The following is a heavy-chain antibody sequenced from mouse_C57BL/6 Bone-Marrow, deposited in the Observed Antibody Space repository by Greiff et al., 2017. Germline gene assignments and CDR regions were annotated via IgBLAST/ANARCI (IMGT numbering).Heavy chain of an antibody. CDR2: ISSGGSYT. J-gene: IGHJ2*01. D-gene: IGHD1-1*01. CDR3: ARQSTTVDFDY. Sequence: EVQRVESGGDLVKPGGSLKLSCAASGFTFSSYGMSWVRQTPDKRLEWVATISSGGSYTYYPDSVKGRFTISRDNAKNTLYLQMGSLKSEDTAMYYCARQSTTVDFDYWGQGTTLTVSS. V-gene: IGHV5-6*01. CDR1: GFTFSSYG.